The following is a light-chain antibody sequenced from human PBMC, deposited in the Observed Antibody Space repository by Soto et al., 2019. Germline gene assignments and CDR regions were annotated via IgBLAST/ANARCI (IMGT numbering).Light chain of an antibody. V-gene: IGKV3-20*01. J-gene: IGKJ1*01. CDR3: QQYGYSPRT. CDR2: VAS. CDR1: QSVSNTY. Sequence: ETVLTQSPGTLSLSPGERAALSCRASQSVSNTYLAWYQQKPGQAPRLLIYVASIRASGIPDRFSGSGSGTGFTLTISRLEPEDFAVYDYQQYGYSPRTFGQGTKVEIK.